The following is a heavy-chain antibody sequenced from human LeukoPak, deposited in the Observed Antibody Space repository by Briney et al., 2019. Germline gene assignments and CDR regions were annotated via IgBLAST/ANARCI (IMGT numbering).Heavy chain of an antibody. Sequence: PGGSLRLSCAASGFTFSNFWMHGVRQAPGKGLVWVSRINSDGSDTSYADSVKGRLTISRDNAKNTLYLQMNSLRAEDTAIYYCVGGHDPHYWGQGTLVTVSS. CDR1: GFTFSNFW. CDR3: VGGHDPHY. D-gene: IGHD3-16*01. CDR2: INSDGSDT. V-gene: IGHV3-74*01. J-gene: IGHJ4*02.